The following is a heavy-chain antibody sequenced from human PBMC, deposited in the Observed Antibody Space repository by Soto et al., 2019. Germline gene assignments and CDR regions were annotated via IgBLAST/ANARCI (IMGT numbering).Heavy chain of an antibody. D-gene: IGHD3-10*01. CDR1: GGTFSSYA. Sequence: SVKVSCKASGGTFSSYAISWVRQAPGQGLEWMGGIIPIFGTANYAQKFQGRVTITADESTSTAYVELSSLRSEDTAVYYCARDYGSGSYYNFYYYGMDVWGQGTTVTVSS. V-gene: IGHV1-69*13. J-gene: IGHJ6*02. CDR2: IIPIFGTA. CDR3: ARDYGSGSYYNFYYYGMDV.